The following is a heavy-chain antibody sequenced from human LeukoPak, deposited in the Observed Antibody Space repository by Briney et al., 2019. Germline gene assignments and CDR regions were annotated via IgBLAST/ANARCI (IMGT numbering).Heavy chain of an antibody. CDR1: GGSTTQTNY. CDR2: VSLAGRT. Sequence: SGTLSLTCDVSGGSTTQTNYWTWVRPPPGGGLEWIGEVSLAGRTRYNPSLKNRVNISIDESKNHLYLNLASVTAADTAVYYCSRESGPFCPFGHWGQGTLVAVTS. J-gene: IGHJ4*02. V-gene: IGHV4-4*02. D-gene: IGHD1-26*01. CDR3: SRESGPFCPFGH.